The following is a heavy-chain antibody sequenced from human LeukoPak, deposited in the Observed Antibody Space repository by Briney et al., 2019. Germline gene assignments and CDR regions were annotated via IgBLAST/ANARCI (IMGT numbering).Heavy chain of an antibody. CDR3: ARDPSETIVIAAAGTVY. J-gene: IGHJ4*02. V-gene: IGHV3-30-3*01. D-gene: IGHD6-13*01. CDR2: ISYDGSNK. Sequence: PGGSLRLSCAASGFTFSSYAMHWVRQAPGKGLEWVAVISYDGSNKYYADSVKGRFTISRDNSKNTLYLQMNSLRAEDTAVYYCARDPSETIVIAAAGTVYWGQGTLVTVSS. CDR1: GFTFSSYA.